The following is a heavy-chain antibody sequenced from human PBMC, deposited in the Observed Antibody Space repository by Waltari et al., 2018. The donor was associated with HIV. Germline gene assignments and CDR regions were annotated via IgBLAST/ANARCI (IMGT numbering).Heavy chain of an antibody. J-gene: IGHJ3*02. V-gene: IGHV4-39*01. Sequence: QLQLQESGPGLVKPSETLSLTCTVSGASISSSSYYWGWIRQPPGKGLEWIGSMYYSGSTYYNPSLKSRVSISVATSKNQCSLKLSSVTAADTAVYYCARHRGESVADAFDMWGQGTMVTVSS. CDR2: MYYSGST. D-gene: IGHD2-15*01. CDR1: GASISSSSYY. CDR3: ARHRGESVADAFDM.